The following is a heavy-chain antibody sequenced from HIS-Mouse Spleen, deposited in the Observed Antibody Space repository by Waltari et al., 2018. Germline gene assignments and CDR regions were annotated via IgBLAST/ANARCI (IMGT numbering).Heavy chain of an antibody. V-gene: IGHV3-15*01. CDR1: GFTFSNAW. J-gene: IGHJ4*02. Sequence: EVQLVESGGGLVKPGGSLRLSCAASGFTFSNAWMGWVRQAPGKGLEWVGRIKSKTGGGTTDYAAPVKGRFTISRDDSKNTLYLQMNSLKTEDTAVYYCTTVDYWGQGTLVTVSS. CDR3: TTVDY. CDR2: IKSKTGGGTT.